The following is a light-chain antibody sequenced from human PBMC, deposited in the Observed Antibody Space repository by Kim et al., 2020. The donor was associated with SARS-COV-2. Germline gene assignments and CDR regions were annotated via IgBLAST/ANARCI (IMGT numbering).Light chain of an antibody. Sequence: LSPGESATLSCRASQSVSSYLAWYQQKPGQAPRLLIYDASNRATGIPARFSGSGSGTDFTLTISSLEPEDFAVYYCQQRSNWPLTFGGGTKVDIK. CDR1: QSVSSY. J-gene: IGKJ4*01. CDR3: QQRSNWPLT. CDR2: DAS. V-gene: IGKV3-11*01.